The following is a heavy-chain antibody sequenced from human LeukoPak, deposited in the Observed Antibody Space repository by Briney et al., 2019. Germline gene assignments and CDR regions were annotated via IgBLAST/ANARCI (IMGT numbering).Heavy chain of an antibody. Sequence: ASVNVSCKTFGYSFKTYGIDWLRPAPGQGLEWMGWISPYNGNTQYAEQFQGRFASTTDTSTSTVYMELRSLRSDDTAIYYCAIIDLSSGFDYWGQGTPVTVSS. CDR1: GYSFKTYG. J-gene: IGHJ4*02. V-gene: IGHV1-18*01. D-gene: IGHD1-26*01. CDR2: ISPYNGNT. CDR3: AIIDLSSGFDY.